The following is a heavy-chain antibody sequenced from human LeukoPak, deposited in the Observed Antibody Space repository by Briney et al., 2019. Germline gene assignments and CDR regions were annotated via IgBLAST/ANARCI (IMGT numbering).Heavy chain of an antibody. CDR1: GDSISSYY. J-gene: IGHJ4*02. CDR2: IYHSGTT. D-gene: IGHD1-26*01. Sequence: PSETLSLTCTVSGDSISSYYWSWIRQPPGKGLEWIGYIYHSGTTNYNPSLKSRVTISVDTSKNQFPLQLNSVTAADTAVYYCARDGGLVGAAFDYWGQGTLVTVSS. V-gene: IGHV4-59*01. CDR3: ARDGGLVGAAFDY.